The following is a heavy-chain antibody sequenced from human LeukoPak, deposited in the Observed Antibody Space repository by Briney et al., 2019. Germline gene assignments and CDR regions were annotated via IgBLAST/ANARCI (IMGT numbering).Heavy chain of an antibody. Sequence: GESLKISCKGSGYSFSNVWIGWVRQMPGKGLEWMGIIYPGDSDTRYSPSFQGQVTISADKSISTAYLQWRSLKASDTAIYYCGRYLCMVGATQSAFDIWGQGTMVTVSS. CDR2: IYPGDSDT. CDR3: GRYLCMVGATQSAFDI. V-gene: IGHV5-51*01. J-gene: IGHJ3*02. CDR1: GYSFSNVW. D-gene: IGHD1-26*01.